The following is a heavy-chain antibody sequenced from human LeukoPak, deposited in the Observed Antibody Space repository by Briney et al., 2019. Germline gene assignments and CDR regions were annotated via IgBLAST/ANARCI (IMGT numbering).Heavy chain of an antibody. CDR1: GGSFSGYY. Sequence: PSETLSLTCAVSGGSFSGYYWSWIRQPPGKGLEWIGEINHSGSTNYNPSLKSRVTISVDTSKNQFSLKLSSVTAADTAVYYCATALGGVDYWGQGTLVTVSS. D-gene: IGHD3-10*01. CDR3: ATALGGVDY. V-gene: IGHV4-34*01. J-gene: IGHJ4*02. CDR2: INHSGST.